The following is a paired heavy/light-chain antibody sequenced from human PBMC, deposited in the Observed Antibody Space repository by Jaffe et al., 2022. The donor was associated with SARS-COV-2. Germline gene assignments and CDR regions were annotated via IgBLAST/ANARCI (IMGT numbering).Heavy chain of an antibody. J-gene: IGHJ4*02. V-gene: IGHV4-59*01. CDR3: ARTLDMGHFDY. D-gene: IGHD3-16*01. CDR2: LHYSGIT. CDR1: GASISSYY. Sequence: QVQLHESGPGLVQPSETLSLTCTVSGASISSYYWSWIRQPPGKGLEWIGYLHYSGITHYNPSLKSRVTISVDTSKNQLSLKLSSVTAADTAVYYCARTLDMGHFDYWGQGALVTVSS.
Light chain of an antibody. V-gene: IGKV1-39*01. J-gene: IGKJ2*01. CDR3: QQSYSPPYT. CDR1: QSISNY. Sequence: DIQMTQSPSSLSASVGDRVTITCRASQSISNYLTWYQQKLGRAPKLLIYVASSLQSGVPSRFSGSGSGTDFTLTISSLQPEDFATYYCQQSYSPPYTFGQGTKLEIK. CDR2: VAS.